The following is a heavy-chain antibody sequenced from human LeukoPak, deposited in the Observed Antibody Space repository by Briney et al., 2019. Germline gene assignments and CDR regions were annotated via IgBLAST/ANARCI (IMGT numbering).Heavy chain of an antibody. CDR3: AKARAHRDGLQEGSLDY. J-gene: IGHJ4*02. D-gene: IGHD5-24*01. CDR2: ISGSGDKT. V-gene: IGHV3-23*01. Sequence: GGSLRLSCAASGFTFTNYAMGWVRQAPGKGLEWVSTISGSGDKTYYVDSVQGRFTISRDNSNNTLSLQMNSLTAEDTAVYYCAKARAHRDGLQEGSLDYWGQGTPVTVSS. CDR1: GFTFTNYA.